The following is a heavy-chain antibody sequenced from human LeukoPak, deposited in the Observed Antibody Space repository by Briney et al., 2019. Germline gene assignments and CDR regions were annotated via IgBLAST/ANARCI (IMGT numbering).Heavy chain of an antibody. Sequence: SQTLSLTCTVSGGSISSGGYYWSWIRQPPGKGLEWIGYIYHSGSTYYNPSLKSRVTISVDRSKNQFSLKLSSVTAADTAVYYCASHHCISTSCSGGFDYWGQGTLVTVSS. V-gene: IGHV4-30-2*01. J-gene: IGHJ4*02. CDR2: IYHSGST. CDR1: GGSISSGGYY. D-gene: IGHD2-2*01. CDR3: ASHHCISTSCSGGFDY.